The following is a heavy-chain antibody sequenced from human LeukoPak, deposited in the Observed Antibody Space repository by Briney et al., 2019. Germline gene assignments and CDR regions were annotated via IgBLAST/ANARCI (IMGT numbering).Heavy chain of an antibody. V-gene: IGHV3-48*01. Sequence: GGSLRLSCAASGFTFSSYSMNWVRQAPGKGLEWVSYISSSSSTIYYADSVKGRFTISRDNAKNSLYLQMNSLRAEDTAVYYCARGARGYSYGPKTHYFDYWGQGALVTVSS. CDR1: GFTFSSYS. J-gene: IGHJ4*02. CDR3: ARGARGYSYGPKTHYFDY. D-gene: IGHD5-18*01. CDR2: ISSSSSTI.